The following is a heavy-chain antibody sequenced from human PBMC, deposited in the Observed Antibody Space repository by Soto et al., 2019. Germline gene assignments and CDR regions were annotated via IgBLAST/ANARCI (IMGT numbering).Heavy chain of an antibody. Sequence: QVQLVQSGAEVKKPGSSVKVSCKTSGGTFSNDIITWVRQAPGQGLEWMGRIIPLLATTNYAQQFQGRVTITADKSTGKAYMELNSLRSDDTAVYYCGRDSPIGSTFSGYDGIDYWGQGTLVTVSS. CDR3: GRDSPIGSTFSGYDGIDY. J-gene: IGHJ4*02. CDR2: IIPLLATT. V-gene: IGHV1-69*08. D-gene: IGHD5-12*01. CDR1: GGTFSNDI.